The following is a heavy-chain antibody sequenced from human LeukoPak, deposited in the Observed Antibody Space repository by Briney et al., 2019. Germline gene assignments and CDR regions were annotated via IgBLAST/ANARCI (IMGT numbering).Heavy chain of an antibody. CDR3: AKDLMPYFDY. V-gene: IGHV3-23*01. Sequence: ETLSLTCTVSGGSISSTSYHWGWIRQAPGKGLEWVSAISGSGGSTYYADSVKGRFTISRDNSKNTLYLQMNSLRAEDTAVYYCAKDLMPYFDYWGQGTLVTVSS. D-gene: IGHD2-2*01. CDR2: ISGSGGST. CDR1: GGSISSTSYH. J-gene: IGHJ4*02.